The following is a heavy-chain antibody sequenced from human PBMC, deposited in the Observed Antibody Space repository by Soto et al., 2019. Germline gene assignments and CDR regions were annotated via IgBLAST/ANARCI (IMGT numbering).Heavy chain of an antibody. V-gene: IGHV4-34*01. CDR1: GGHFSSYY. CDR3: ARGGGYDYLDHYYGMDV. J-gene: IGHJ6*02. Sequence: SLPLPLSYAVYGGHFSSYYCSWIRQNQGRGLEWIGEVNHSGSTNYNPSLKSRVTISVDTSKSHFSLKLTSITAADTAVYYCARGGGYDYLDHYYGMDVWGQGTTVTVSS. D-gene: IGHD5-12*01. CDR2: VNHSGST.